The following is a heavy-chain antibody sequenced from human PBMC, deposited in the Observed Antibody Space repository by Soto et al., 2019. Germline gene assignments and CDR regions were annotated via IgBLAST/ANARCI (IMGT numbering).Heavy chain of an antibody. CDR1: GSTFSSYW. D-gene: IGHD6-13*01. CDR2: IKQDGSEK. CDR3: SRYSAAGFYYYYGMDV. V-gene: IGHV3-7*01. J-gene: IGHJ6*02. Sequence: GGSLRLSCAASGSTFSSYWMSWVRQAPGKGLEWVANIKQDGSEKYYVDSVKGRFTISRDNAKNSLYLQMNSLRAEDTAVYYCSRYSAAGFYYYYGMDVWGQGTTVTVSS.